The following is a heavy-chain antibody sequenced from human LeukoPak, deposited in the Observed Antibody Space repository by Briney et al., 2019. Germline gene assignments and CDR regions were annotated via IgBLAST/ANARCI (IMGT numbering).Heavy chain of an antibody. Sequence: GGSLRLSCAASGFTFSDYYMSWIRQAPGKGLEWLSYISTSSSYTSYADSVKGRFTISRDNAKNSLYLQMNSLRAEDTAVYYCARDRWGATTAEYFQHWGQGTLVTVSS. CDR1: GFTFSDYY. CDR3: ARDRWGATTAEYFQH. D-gene: IGHD1-26*01. V-gene: IGHV3-11*06. J-gene: IGHJ1*01. CDR2: ISTSSSYT.